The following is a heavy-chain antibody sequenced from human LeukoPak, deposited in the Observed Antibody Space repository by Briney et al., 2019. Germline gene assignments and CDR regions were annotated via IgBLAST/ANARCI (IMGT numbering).Heavy chain of an antibody. CDR2: ISYDGSNK. CDR1: GFTFSNYG. CDR3: ARVPTRGSVAGMFGY. V-gene: IGHV3-30*03. D-gene: IGHD6-19*01. Sequence: GGSLRLSCAASGFTFSNYGMHWVRQAPGKGLEWVAVISYDGSNKYYADSVKGRFTISRDNSKNTLYLQMNSLRAEDTAVYYCARVPTRGSVAGMFGYWGQGTLVTVSS. J-gene: IGHJ4*02.